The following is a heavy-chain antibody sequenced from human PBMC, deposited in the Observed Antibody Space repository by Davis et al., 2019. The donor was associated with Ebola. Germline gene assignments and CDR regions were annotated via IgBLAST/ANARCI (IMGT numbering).Heavy chain of an antibody. J-gene: IGHJ6*02. Sequence: ASVKVSCRASGYTFTSYYMHWVRQAPGQGLEWMGWINPNSGGTNYAQKFQGRVAMTRDTSISTVYMELSRLRSDDTAVYYCARDLSYSYYYHYYGMDVWGQGTTVTVSS. CDR2: INPNSGGT. CDR3: ARDLSYSYYYHYYGMDV. D-gene: IGHD3-10*01. CDR1: GYTFTSYY. V-gene: IGHV1-2*02.